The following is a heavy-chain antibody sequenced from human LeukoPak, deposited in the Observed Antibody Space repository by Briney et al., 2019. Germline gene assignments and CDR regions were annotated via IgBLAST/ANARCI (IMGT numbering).Heavy chain of an antibody. CDR1: GFALTRYN. CDR2: IGPAGDT. V-gene: IGHV3-13*01. D-gene: IGHD4-23*01. J-gene: IGHJ3*02. CDR3: TREVYGGNQDAFDI. Sequence: GGSLRLSCAASGFALTRYNMHWVRQTTGGGLEWVSTIGPAGDTYSPGSVRGRFIISREDTENSLCLQMNSLRAEDTAVYYCTREVYGGNQDAFDIWGQGTMVTVSS.